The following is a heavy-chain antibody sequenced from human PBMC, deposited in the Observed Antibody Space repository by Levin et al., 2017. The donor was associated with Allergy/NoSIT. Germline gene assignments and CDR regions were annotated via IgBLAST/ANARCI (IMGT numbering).Heavy chain of an antibody. CDR2: INWNGGST. CDR3: GRHRLTMNIHDGCDI. D-gene: IGHD2/OR15-2a*01. Sequence: GASVKVSCAASGFTFDDYGMSWVRQAPGKGLEWVSGINWNGGSTGYTDSVKGRLTISRDNAKNSLYLHMNSLRAEETALYHCGRHRLTMNIHDGCDIWGQGTMVIVSS. J-gene: IGHJ3*02. V-gene: IGHV3-20*01. CDR1: GFTFDDYG.